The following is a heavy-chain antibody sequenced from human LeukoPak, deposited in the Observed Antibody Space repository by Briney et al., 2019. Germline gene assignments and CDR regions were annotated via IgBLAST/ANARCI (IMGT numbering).Heavy chain of an antibody. CDR1: GFTFSSYG. CDR3: ASDSGSSLLSGGMDV. D-gene: IGHD1-26*01. J-gene: IGHJ6*02. Sequence: GGSLRLSCAASGFTFSSYGMHWVRQAPGKGVEWVAVIWYDGSNKYYADSVKGRFTISRDNSKNTLYPQMNSLRAEDTAVYYCASDSGSSLLSGGMDVWGQGTTVTVSS. V-gene: IGHV3-33*01. CDR2: IWYDGSNK.